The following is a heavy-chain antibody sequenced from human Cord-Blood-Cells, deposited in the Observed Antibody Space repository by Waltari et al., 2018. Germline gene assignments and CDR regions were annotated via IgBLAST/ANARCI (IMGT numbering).Heavy chain of an antibody. CDR3: ARCSSSSVGGWFDP. Sequence: VQLQESGPGLGKPSETLSLTCTVSGGSISSYYWSWIRQPAGKGLEWIGRIYTSGSTNYNPSLKSRVTMSVDTSKNQFSLKLSSVTAADTAVYYCARCSSSSVGGWFDPWGQGTLVTVSS. J-gene: IGHJ5*02. D-gene: IGHD6-6*01. V-gene: IGHV4-4*07. CDR1: GGSISSYY. CDR2: IYTSGST.